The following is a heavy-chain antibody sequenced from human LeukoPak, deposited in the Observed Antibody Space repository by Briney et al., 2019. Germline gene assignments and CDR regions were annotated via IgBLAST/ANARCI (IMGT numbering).Heavy chain of an antibody. D-gene: IGHD2-15*01. Sequence: GASVKVSCKASGYTFTSYDINWVRQATGQGLEWMGWMNPNSGNTGYAQKFQGRVTMTRDTSISTAYMELSRLRSDDTAVYYCARPVLGDGTVAAQFEHWGQGTLVTVSS. CDR1: GYTFTSYD. CDR3: ARPVLGDGTVAAQFEH. CDR2: MNPNSGNT. V-gene: IGHV1-8*01. J-gene: IGHJ4*02.